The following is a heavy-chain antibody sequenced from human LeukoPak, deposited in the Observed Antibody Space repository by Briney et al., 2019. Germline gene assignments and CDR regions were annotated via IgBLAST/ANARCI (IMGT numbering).Heavy chain of an antibody. V-gene: IGHV4-31*03. Sequence: SETLSLTCTVSGGSISSGGYYWSWIRQHPGKGLEWIGYIYYSGSTYYNPSLKSRVTISVDTSKNQFSLKLSSVTAADTAVYYCARDSVRGSPGGCFDYWGQGTLVTVSS. CDR2: IYYSGST. CDR1: GGSISSGGYY. CDR3: ARDSVRGSPGGCFDY. D-gene: IGHD3-10*01. J-gene: IGHJ4*02.